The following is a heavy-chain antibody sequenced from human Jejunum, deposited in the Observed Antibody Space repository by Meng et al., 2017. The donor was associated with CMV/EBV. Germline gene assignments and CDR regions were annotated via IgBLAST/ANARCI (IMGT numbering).Heavy chain of an antibody. D-gene: IGHD3-22*01. CDR3: ARGVYDSSGYYYP. V-gene: IGHV3-48*03. J-gene: IGHJ5*02. CDR2: ISSSGTTI. CDR1: GFTFSIYE. Sequence: ASGFTFSIYEMNWVRQAPGKGLEWVSYISSSGTTIYYADSVKGRFTIPRDNAKNSLCLQMNSLRAEDTAVYYCARGVYDSSGYYYPWGQGTLVTVSS.